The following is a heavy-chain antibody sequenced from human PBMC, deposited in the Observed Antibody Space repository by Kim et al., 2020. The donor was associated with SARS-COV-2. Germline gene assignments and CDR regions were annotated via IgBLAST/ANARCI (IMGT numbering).Heavy chain of an antibody. CDR3: ARDQYSSWAAAAPFDY. D-gene: IGHD6-13*01. Sequence: ASVKVSCKASGYTFTSYGISWVRQAPGHGLEWLGWLRASHGNTPSSPTLQGRVTMTTDTSTSTAYMELRSLRSDDTAVYYCARDQYSSWAAAAPFDYWGQGTL. J-gene: IGHJ4*02. V-gene: IGHV1-18*04. CDR1: GYTFTSYG. CDR2: LRASHGNT.